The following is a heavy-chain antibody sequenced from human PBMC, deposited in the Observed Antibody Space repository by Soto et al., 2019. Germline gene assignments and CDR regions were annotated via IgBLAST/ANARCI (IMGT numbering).Heavy chain of an antibody. CDR1: GFTFISYA. CDR3: AKDIPVRDY. D-gene: IGHD2-2*01. J-gene: IGHJ4*02. V-gene: IGHV3-23*01. Sequence: LRLSCAASGFTFISYAMSWVRQPPGKGLEWVSGISGSGGKTYYADPVKGRFTISRDNSKNTLYLQLNSLRVEDTAVYYCAKDIPVRDYWGQGTLVTVSS. CDR2: ISGSGGKT.